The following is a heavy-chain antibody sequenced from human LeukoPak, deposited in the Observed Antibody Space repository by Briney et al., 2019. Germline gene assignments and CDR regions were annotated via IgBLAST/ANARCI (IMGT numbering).Heavy chain of an antibody. D-gene: IGHD6-13*01. CDR1: GFTFSSYA. CDR2: ISGSGGST. J-gene: IGHJ6*02. V-gene: IGHV3-23*01. CDR3: ANVGSSSWSLGYYYGMDV. Sequence: GGSLRLSCAASGFTFSSYAMSWVRQAPGKGLEWVSAISGSGGSTYYADSVKGRFTISRDNSNNTLYLQMNSLRAEDTAVYYCANVGSSSWSLGYYYGMDVWGQGTTVTVSS.